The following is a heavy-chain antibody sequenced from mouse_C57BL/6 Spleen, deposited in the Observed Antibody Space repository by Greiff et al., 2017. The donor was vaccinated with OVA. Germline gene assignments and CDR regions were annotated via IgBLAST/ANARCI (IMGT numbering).Heavy chain of an antibody. CDR3: ARGYYGSSYVYWYFDV. Sequence: VQLQQSGPELVKPGASVKMSCKASGYTFTDYNMHWVKQSHGKSLEWIGYINPNNGGTSYNQKFKGKATLTVNKSSSTAYMELRSLTSEDSAVYYCARGYYGSSYVYWYFDVWGTGTTVTVSS. V-gene: IGHV1-22*01. D-gene: IGHD1-1*01. J-gene: IGHJ1*03. CDR2: INPNNGGT. CDR1: GYTFTDYN.